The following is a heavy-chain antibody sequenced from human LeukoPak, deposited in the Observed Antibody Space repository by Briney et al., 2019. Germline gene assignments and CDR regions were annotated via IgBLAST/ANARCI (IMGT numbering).Heavy chain of an antibody. CDR3: AGYCSSTSCPNNAFDI. D-gene: IGHD2-2*01. CDR1: GGTISSCSYY. CDR2: LYYSGSI. Sequence: SDTLSLTCTVSGGTISSCSYYWGWIRQPPGKGLVWIGSLYYSGSIYYNPSLKSRVTISVNTSNNQFSLKLSSVTAADTAVYYCAGYCSSTSCPNNAFDIWGQGTMVTVSS. J-gene: IGHJ3*02. V-gene: IGHV4-39*01.